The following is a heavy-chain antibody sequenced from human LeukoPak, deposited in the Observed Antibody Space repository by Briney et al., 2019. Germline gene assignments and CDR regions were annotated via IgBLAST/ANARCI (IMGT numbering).Heavy chain of an antibody. CDR1: GFTLSDYY. V-gene: IGHV3-11*01. J-gene: IGHJ4*02. CDR3: ARDWIFYDSSFDY. Sequence: RGSLSLSPAASGFTLSDYYMSWVRQAPGKGLEWVSYISSSGSTIYYADAVKGRFAISRDNAKNPLYLQMNILRAEATAVYCDARDWIFYDSSFDYWGQGTLVTVSS. CDR2: ISSSGSTI. D-gene: IGHD3-22*01.